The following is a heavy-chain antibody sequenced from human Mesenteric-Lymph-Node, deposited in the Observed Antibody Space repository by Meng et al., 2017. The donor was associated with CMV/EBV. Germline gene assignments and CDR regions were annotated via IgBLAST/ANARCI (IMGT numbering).Heavy chain of an antibody. CDR3: ARDLSGSYVGGWFDP. D-gene: IGHD1-26*01. V-gene: IGHV1-8*03. CDR1: GYTFTSYD. Sequence: AFGYTFTSYDINWVRQATGQGLEWMGWMNPNSGNTGYAQKFQGRVTITRNTSISTAYMELSSLRSDDTAVYYCARDLSGSYVGGWFDPWGQGTLVTVS. J-gene: IGHJ5*02. CDR2: MNPNSGNT.